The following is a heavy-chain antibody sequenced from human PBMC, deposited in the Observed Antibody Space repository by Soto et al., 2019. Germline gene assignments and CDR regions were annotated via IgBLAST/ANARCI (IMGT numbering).Heavy chain of an antibody. CDR1: GFSLSTSGVG. Sequence: QITLKESGPTLVKPTQTLTLTCTFSGFSLSTSGVGVGWIRQPPGKALEWLAVIFWDDDERYSPSLKDRLTITKDTSKNQVVLTMNNMDPADTATYYCAQRRYCSGGSCYDYWGQGTLVTVSS. D-gene: IGHD2-15*01. CDR2: IFWDDDE. CDR3: AQRRYCSGGSCYDY. V-gene: IGHV2-5*02. J-gene: IGHJ4*02.